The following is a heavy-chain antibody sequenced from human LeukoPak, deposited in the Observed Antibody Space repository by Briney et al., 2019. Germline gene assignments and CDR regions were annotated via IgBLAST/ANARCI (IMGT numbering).Heavy chain of an antibody. CDR2: ISGSGGST. Sequence: GGSLRLSCAASRFTFSSYAMSWVRQAPGKGLEWVSGISGSGGSTYYADSVKGRFTISRDNSKNTLYLQMNSLRAEDTAVYYCAREGSRSSTSCYKGECGAFDIWGQGTMVTVSS. V-gene: IGHV3-23*01. CDR3: AREGSRSSTSCYKGECGAFDI. CDR1: RFTFSSYA. D-gene: IGHD2-2*02. J-gene: IGHJ3*02.